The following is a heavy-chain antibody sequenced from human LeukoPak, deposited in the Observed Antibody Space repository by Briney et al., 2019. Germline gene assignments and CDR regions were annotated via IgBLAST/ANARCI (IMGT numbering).Heavy chain of an antibody. Sequence: GGSLRLSCAASGFTFSRYGMSWVPQAPGKGLEWVSAISGSGGSTYYADSVKGRFTISRDNSKNTLYLQMNTLRAEDTAVYYCARARTVTTAYFDCWGQGALVTVSS. J-gene: IGHJ4*02. CDR2: ISGSGGST. D-gene: IGHD4-17*01. CDR3: ARARTVTTAYFDC. V-gene: IGHV3-23*01. CDR1: GFTFSRYG.